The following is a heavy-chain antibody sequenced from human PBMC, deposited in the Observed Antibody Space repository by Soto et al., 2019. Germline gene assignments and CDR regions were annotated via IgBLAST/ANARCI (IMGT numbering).Heavy chain of an antibody. V-gene: IGHV4-31*03. Sequence: QVQLQESGPGLVKPSQTLSLTCSVSGDSIRGGGHYWNWIRQFPGKGLEWIGYVYHSGSTHYNPSLRGRLTISIATSKNQFSLRLISVTAADTALYYCPRDTGLAPTVWGYWGHGTQVTVSS. CDR2: VYHSGST. CDR3: PRDTGLAPTVWGY. J-gene: IGHJ4*03. CDR1: GDSIRGGGHY. D-gene: IGHD7-27*01.